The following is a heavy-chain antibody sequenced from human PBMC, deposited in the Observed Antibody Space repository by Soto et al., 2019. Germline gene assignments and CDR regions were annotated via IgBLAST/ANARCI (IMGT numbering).Heavy chain of an antibody. Sequence: SVKVSCKASGVTFSSYAISWVRQAPGQGLEWMGGIIPIFGTANYAQKFQGRVTITADKSTSTAYMELSSLRSEDTAVYYCARASEQLVRSYYYGMDVWGQGTTVTVSS. CDR1: GVTFSSYA. V-gene: IGHV1-69*06. CDR2: IIPIFGTA. J-gene: IGHJ6*02. CDR3: ARASEQLVRSYYYGMDV. D-gene: IGHD6-6*01.